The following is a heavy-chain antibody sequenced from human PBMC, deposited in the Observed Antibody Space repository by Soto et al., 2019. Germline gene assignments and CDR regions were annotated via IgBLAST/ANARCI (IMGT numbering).Heavy chain of an antibody. Sequence: GGSLRLSCAASGFTFSSYSMNWVRQAPGKGLEWISYISSSSNTIYYADSVKGRFTISRDNAKNSLYLQMNSLRDEDSAVYSCARAKYSESFTYYYYGMDVWGQGTTVTVS. CDR2: ISSSSNTI. CDR1: GFTFSSYS. CDR3: ARAKYSESFTYYYYGMDV. J-gene: IGHJ6*02. D-gene: IGHD1-26*01. V-gene: IGHV3-48*02.